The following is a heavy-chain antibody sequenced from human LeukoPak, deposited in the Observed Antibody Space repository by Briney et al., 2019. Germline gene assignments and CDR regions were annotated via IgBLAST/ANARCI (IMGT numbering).Heavy chain of an antibody. CDR3: RRGGYGSRYFDY. CDR1: GFTLSNYT. V-gene: IGHV3-74*01. J-gene: IGHJ4*02. Sequence: GGSLRLSCAASGFTLSNYTMHWVPQAPGQGLVWVARINFDGSSTNYVGSVRGRLTISRDNAKNTLYLQMNSLRGEDTAVYYCRRGGYGSRYFDYWGQGTLVTVSS. D-gene: IGHD5-18*01. CDR2: INFDGSST.